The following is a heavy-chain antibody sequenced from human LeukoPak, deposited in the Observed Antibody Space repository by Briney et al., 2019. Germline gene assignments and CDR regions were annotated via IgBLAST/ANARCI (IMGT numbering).Heavy chain of an antibody. V-gene: IGHV3-23*01. J-gene: IGHJ4*02. CDR3: ARDKYYYDSSGGGYYFDY. D-gene: IGHD3-22*01. Sequence: GGSLRLSCAASGFTFSSYGMSWARQAPGNGLEWVLAISGSGGSTYYAASVKGRFTISRDNSKNTLYLQMNSLRAEDTAVYYCARDKYYYDSSGGGYYFDYWGQGTLVTVSS. CDR2: ISGSGGST. CDR1: GFTFSSYG.